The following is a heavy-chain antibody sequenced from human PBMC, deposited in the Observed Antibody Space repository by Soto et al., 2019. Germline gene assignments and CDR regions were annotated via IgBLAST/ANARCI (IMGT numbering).Heavy chain of an antibody. D-gene: IGHD3-9*01. CDR3: AAGRRYFDWLSHFDY. V-gene: IGHV3-23*01. CDR1: GFTFSSYA. J-gene: IGHJ4*02. CDR2: ISGSGGST. Sequence: PGGSLSLSCAASGFTFSSYAMSWVRQAPGKGLEWVSAISGSGGSTYYADSVKGRFTISRDNSKNTLYLQMNSLRAEDTAVYYCAAGRRYFDWLSHFDYWGQGTLVTVSS.